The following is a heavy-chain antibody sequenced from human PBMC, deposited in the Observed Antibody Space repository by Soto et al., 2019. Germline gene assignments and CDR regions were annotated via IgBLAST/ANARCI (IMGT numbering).Heavy chain of an antibody. Sequence: QVQLVQSGAEVKKPGSSVKVSCKASGGTFGSYAISWVRQAPGQGLEWMGGIIPIAGTANYAQKFQGRVTIAADESTSTASMELSSLRSEDTAVYYCARSQGSSTSLEIYYYYYYGMDVWGQGTTVTVSS. CDR2: IIPIAGTA. D-gene: IGHD2-2*01. J-gene: IGHJ6*02. CDR3: ARSQGSSTSLEIYYYYYYGMDV. CDR1: GGTFGSYA. V-gene: IGHV1-69*01.